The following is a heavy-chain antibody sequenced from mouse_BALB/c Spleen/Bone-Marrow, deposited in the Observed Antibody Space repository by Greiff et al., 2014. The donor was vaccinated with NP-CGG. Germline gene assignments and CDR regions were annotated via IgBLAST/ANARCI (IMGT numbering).Heavy chain of an antibody. Sequence: VQLKQSGPELVKPGASVKIPCKASGYTFTDYNMDWVKQSHGKSLEWIGDINPNNGGNIYNQKYKDKATLTVDKSSSTAYMELRSLTSEDTAVYYCVREDWDGDFDYWGQGTILTVSS. V-gene: IGHV1-18*01. CDR2: INPNNGGN. CDR3: VREDWDGDFDY. J-gene: IGHJ2*01. D-gene: IGHD4-1*01. CDR1: GYTFTDYN.